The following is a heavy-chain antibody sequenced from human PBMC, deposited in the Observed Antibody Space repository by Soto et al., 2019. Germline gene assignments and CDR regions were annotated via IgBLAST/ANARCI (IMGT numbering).Heavy chain of an antibody. V-gene: IGHV4-34*09. D-gene: IGHD3-9*01. CDR3: ARVGDRRVLRYFDWLSNHDAFDI. J-gene: IGHJ3*02. Sequence: SETLSLTCAVYGGSFSGYYWSWIRQPPGKGLEWIGEINHSGSTNYNPSLKSRVTISVDTSKNQFSLKLSSVTAADTAVYYCARVGDRRVLRYFDWLSNHDAFDIWGQGTMVTVSS. CDR1: GGSFSGYY. CDR2: INHSGST.